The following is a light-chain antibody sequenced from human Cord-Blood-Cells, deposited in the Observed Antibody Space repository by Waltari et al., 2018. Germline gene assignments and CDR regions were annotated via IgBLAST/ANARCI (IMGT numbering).Light chain of an antibody. J-gene: IGKJ5*01. V-gene: IGKV3-11*01. CDR3: QQRSNWIT. CDR2: DAS. CDR1: QSVSSY. Sequence: EIVLTQSPATLSLSPGERATLSCRASQSVSSYLAWYQQKPGQAPRLLIYDASNRATGIPARFGGSRSGTDFTRTISSLEPEDVAVYYCQQRSNWITFGQGTRLEIK.